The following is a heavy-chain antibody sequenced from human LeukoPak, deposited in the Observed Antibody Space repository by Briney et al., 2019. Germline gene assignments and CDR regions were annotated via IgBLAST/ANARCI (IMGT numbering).Heavy chain of an antibody. CDR2: ISYDGSNK. J-gene: IGHJ4*02. CDR1: GFTFSSYA. V-gene: IGHV3-30-3*01. D-gene: IGHD5-12*01. CDR3: AREVLILGGYEKYYFDY. Sequence: GGSLRLSCAASGFTFSSYAMHWVRQAPGKGLEWVAVISYDGSNKYYADSVKGRFTISRDNSKNTLYLQMNSLRAEDTAVYYCAREVLILGGYEKYYFDYWGQGTLVTVSS.